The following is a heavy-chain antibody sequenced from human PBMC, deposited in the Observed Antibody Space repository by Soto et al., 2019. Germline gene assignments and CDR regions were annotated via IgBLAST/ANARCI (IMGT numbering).Heavy chain of an antibody. CDR2: INHSGST. Sequence: SETLSLTCAVYGGSFSGYYWSWIRQPPGKGLEWIGEINHSGSTNYNPSLKSRVTISVDTSKNQFSLKLSSVTAADTAVYYCATLPLWLGETYMDVWGKGTTVTVSS. D-gene: IGHD3-10*01. CDR3: ATLPLWLGETYMDV. V-gene: IGHV4-34*01. CDR1: GGSFSGYY. J-gene: IGHJ6*03.